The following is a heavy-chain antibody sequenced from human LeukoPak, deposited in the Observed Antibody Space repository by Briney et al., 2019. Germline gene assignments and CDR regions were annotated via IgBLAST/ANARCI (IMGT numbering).Heavy chain of an antibody. J-gene: IGHJ3*02. CDR2: ISGSGGST. V-gene: IGHV3-23*01. CDR3: AKVGRDGYNYGHAFDI. Sequence: GSLRLSCAASGFTFSSYAMSWVRQAPGKGLEWVSAISGSGGSTYYADSVKGRFTISRDNSKNTLYLQMNSLRAEDTAVYYCAKVGRDGYNYGHAFDIWGQGTMVTVSS. CDR1: GFTFSSYA. D-gene: IGHD5-24*01.